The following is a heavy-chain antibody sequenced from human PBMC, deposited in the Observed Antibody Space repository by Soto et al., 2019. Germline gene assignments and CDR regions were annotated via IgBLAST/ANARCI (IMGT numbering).Heavy chain of an antibody. CDR2: INSDGSST. CDR3: ARPRPYCGGDCPDS. CDR1: GFTFSSYW. Sequence: EVQLVESGGGLVQPGGSLRLSCAASGFTFSSYWMHWVRQAPGKGLVWVSRINSDGSSTSYADSVKGRFTISRDNAKNTLYLLMNSLRAEDTAVYYCARPRPYCGGDCPDSWGQGTLVTVSS. V-gene: IGHV3-74*01. D-gene: IGHD2-21*02. J-gene: IGHJ4*02.